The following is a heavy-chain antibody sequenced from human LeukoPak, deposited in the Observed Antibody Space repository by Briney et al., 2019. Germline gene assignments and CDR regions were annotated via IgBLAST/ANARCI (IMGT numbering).Heavy chain of an antibody. CDR3: AKESYDFWSGYYPLYYYMDV. Sequence: PGGSLRLSCAASGFTFSSYAMHWVRQAPGKGLEWVAVISYDGSNKYYADSVKGRFTISRDNSKNTLYLQMNSLRAEDTAVYYCAKESYDFWSGYYPLYYYMDVWGKGTTVTVSS. D-gene: IGHD3-3*01. J-gene: IGHJ6*03. V-gene: IGHV3-30*04. CDR1: GFTFSSYA. CDR2: ISYDGSNK.